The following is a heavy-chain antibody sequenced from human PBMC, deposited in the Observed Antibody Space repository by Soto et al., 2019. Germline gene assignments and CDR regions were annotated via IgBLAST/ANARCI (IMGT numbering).Heavy chain of an antibody. CDR2: IVVGSGNT. J-gene: IGHJ6*02. Sequence: GASVKVSCKASGFTFTSSAVQWVRQARGQRLEWIGWIVVGSGNTNYAQKFQERVTITRDMSTSTAYMELSSLRSEDTAVYYCAATIAARPGVGYYYYGMDVWGQGTTVTVSS. CDR3: AATIAARPGVGYYYYGMDV. D-gene: IGHD6-6*01. CDR1: GFTFTSSA. V-gene: IGHV1-58*01.